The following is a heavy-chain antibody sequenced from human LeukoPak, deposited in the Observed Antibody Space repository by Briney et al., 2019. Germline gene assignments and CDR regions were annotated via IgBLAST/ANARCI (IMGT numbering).Heavy chain of an antibody. Sequence: ASVKVSCKVSGYTLTELSMHWVRQAPGKGLEWMGGFDPEDGETIYAQKFQGRVTITADESTSTAYMELSSLRSEDTAVYYCARGDGGNSPHDYWGQGTLVTVSS. D-gene: IGHD4-23*01. J-gene: IGHJ4*02. CDR3: ARGDGGNSPHDY. CDR1: GYTLTELS. CDR2: FDPEDGET. V-gene: IGHV1-24*01.